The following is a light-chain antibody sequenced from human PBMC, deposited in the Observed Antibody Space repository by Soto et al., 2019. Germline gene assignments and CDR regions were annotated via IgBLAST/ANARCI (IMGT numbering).Light chain of an antibody. V-gene: IGLV2-8*01. CDR3: SSYTGTNNLYG. Sequence: QSVLTQPPSASGSPGQSVTISCTGTSSDIGGYNYVSWYQQHPGKAPKLMIYEVIKRPSGVPDRFSGSRSGNTASLTVSGLQAEDEADYYCSSYTGTNNLYGFGTGTKLTVL. CDR1: SSDIGGYNY. CDR2: EVI. J-gene: IGLJ1*01.